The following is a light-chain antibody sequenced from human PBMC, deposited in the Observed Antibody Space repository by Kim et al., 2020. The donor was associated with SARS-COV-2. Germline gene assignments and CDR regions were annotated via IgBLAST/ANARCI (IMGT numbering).Light chain of an antibody. CDR2: DVT. CDR3: ASSGSSPTVI. Sequence: GQSITMSCTGTSSDVGGSDYVSWYQQFPGKAPKLIIYDVTNRPSGVSTRFSGSKSGHTASLTIYGLQAEDEADYYCASSGSSPTVIFGGGTQLTVL. J-gene: IGLJ2*01. CDR1: SSDVGGSDY. V-gene: IGLV2-14*03.